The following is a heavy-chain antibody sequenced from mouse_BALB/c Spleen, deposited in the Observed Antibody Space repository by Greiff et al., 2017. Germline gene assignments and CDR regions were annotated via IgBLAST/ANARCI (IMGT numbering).Heavy chain of an antibody. J-gene: IGHJ2*01. V-gene: IGHV5-17*02. D-gene: IGHD4-1*01. CDR2: ISSGSSTI. CDR1: GFTFSSYT. CDR3: ARYGTGYFDY. Sequence: DVKLVESGGGLVKPGGSLKLSCAASGFTFSSYTMSWVRQTPEKRLEWVAYISSGSSTIYYADTVKGRFTISRDNPKNTLFLQMTSLRSEDTAMYYCARYGTGYFDYWGQGTTLTVSS.